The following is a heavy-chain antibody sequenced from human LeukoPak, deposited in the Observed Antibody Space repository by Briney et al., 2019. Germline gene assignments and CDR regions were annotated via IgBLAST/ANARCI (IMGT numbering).Heavy chain of an antibody. J-gene: IGHJ6*03. CDR2: INWNGGST. CDR3: ARGGSSWSVYMDV. Sequence: GGSLRLSCAASGFPFDDYGMRWVRQAPGKGLEWVSGINWNGGSTGYADSVKGRFTISRDNAKNSLYLQMNSLRAEDTAVYYCARGGSSWSVYMDVWGKGTTVTVSS. CDR1: GFPFDDYG. V-gene: IGHV3-20*04. D-gene: IGHD6-13*01.